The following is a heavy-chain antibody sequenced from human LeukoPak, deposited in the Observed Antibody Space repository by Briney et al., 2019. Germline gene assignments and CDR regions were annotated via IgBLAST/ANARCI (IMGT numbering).Heavy chain of an antibody. J-gene: IGHJ4*02. CDR1: GGSISSYY. CDR2: IFYTGTT. Sequence: SETLTLTCTVSGGSISSYYWSWIRQPPGKGLEWIGYIFYTGTTNYNPSLKSRVTISVDTSKNQFSLKLSSVTAADTAVYYCARGRVEMATPIDYWGQGTLVTVSS. D-gene: IGHD5-24*01. CDR3: ARGRVEMATPIDY. V-gene: IGHV4-59*01.